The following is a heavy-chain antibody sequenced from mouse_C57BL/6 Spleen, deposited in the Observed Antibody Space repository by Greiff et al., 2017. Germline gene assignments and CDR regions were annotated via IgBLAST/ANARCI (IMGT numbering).Heavy chain of an antibody. Sequence: VQLQQSGAELARPGASVKMSCKASGYTFTSYTMHWVKQRPGQGLEWIGYINPSSGYTKYNQKFKDKATLTADKSSRTAYMQLSSLTSEDSAVYYCAPIYYGNYEGAWFAYWGQGTLVTVSA. CDR3: APIYYGNYEGAWFAY. D-gene: IGHD2-1*01. J-gene: IGHJ3*01. V-gene: IGHV1-4*01. CDR1: GYTFTSYT. CDR2: INPSSGYT.